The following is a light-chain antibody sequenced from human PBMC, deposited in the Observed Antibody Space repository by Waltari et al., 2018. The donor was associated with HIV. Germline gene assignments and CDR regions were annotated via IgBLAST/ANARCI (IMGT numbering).Light chain of an antibody. J-gene: IGLJ1*01. Sequence: QSVLTQPPSVSEAPRKSVTISCSGSSSNIGKNAVNWFQQLPGKAPKLLIYYDVLLPSGVSDRFSGSKSGTSASLAISGLQSEDEADYCCATWDDSLKGYVFGAGTKVTVL. CDR2: YDV. CDR3: ATWDDSLKGYV. V-gene: IGLV1-36*01. CDR1: SSNIGKNA.